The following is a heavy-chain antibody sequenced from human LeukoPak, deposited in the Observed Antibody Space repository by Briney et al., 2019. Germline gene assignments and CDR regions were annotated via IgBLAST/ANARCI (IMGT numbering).Heavy chain of an antibody. CDR2: ISGSGGST. CDR3: AKGGPLIAAAVAYYFDY. Sequence: GGSLRLSCAASGFTFSSYGMSWVRQAPGKGLEWVSAISGSGGSTYYADSVKGRFTISRDNSKNTLYLQMNSLRAEDTALYYCAKGGPLIAAAVAYYFDYWGQGTLVTVSS. D-gene: IGHD6-13*01. V-gene: IGHV3-23*01. CDR1: GFTFSSYG. J-gene: IGHJ4*02.